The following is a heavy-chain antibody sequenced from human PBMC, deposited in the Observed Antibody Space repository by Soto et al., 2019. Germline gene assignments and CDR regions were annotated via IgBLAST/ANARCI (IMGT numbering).Heavy chain of an antibody. J-gene: IGHJ4*02. Sequence: GESLKISCKGSGYSFTSYWIGWVRQMPGKGLEWMGIIYPGDSDTRYSPSFQGQVTISADKSISTAYLQWSSLKASDTAMYYCARHFKHSGSFRTSKRIDYWGQGTLVTVSS. CDR3: ARHFKHSGSFRTSKRIDY. CDR1: GYSFTSYW. V-gene: IGHV5-51*01. D-gene: IGHD1-26*01. CDR2: IYPGDSDT.